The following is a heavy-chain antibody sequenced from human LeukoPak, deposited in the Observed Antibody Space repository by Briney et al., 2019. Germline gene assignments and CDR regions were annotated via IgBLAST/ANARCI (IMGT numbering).Heavy chain of an antibody. J-gene: IGHJ4*02. CDR3: AKAPYSGSYDFDY. Sequence: GGSLRLSCAASGFTFSSYAMSWVRQAPGKGLEWVAVIWYDGSNKYYADSVKGRFTISRDNSKNTLYLQMNSLRAEDTAAYYCAKAPYSGSYDFDYWGQGTLVTVSS. V-gene: IGHV3-33*06. D-gene: IGHD1-26*01. CDR1: GFTFSSYA. CDR2: IWYDGSNK.